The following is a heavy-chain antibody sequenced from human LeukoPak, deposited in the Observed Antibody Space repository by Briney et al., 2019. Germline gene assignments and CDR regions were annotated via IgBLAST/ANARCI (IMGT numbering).Heavy chain of an antibody. CDR1: GGSISSGDYY. Sequence: SETLSLTCTVSGGSISSGDYYWSWIRQPPGKGLEWIGYIYYSGSTYYNPSLKSRLTISADTSKNQFSQKLSSVTAADTAVYYCARKTGTTVAFDIWGQGTMVTVSS. CDR3: ARKTGTTVAFDI. CDR2: IYYSGST. V-gene: IGHV4-30-4*01. D-gene: IGHD1-1*01. J-gene: IGHJ3*02.